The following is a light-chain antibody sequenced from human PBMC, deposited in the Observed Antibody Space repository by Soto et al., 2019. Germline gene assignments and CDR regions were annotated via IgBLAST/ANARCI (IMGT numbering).Light chain of an antibody. CDR2: DAS. J-gene: IGKJ5*01. V-gene: IGKV3-11*01. CDR3: QQRSN. Sequence: EIVLTQSPATLSLSPGERATLSCRASQSVRSYLAWYQQKPGQAPRLLIYDASNRATGIPARFSGSGSGTDFTLTISSLEPEDFAVYYCQQRSNFGQGTRLEI. CDR1: QSVRSY.